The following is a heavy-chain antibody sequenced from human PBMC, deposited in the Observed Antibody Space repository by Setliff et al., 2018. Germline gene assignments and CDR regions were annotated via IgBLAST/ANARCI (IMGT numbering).Heavy chain of an antibody. CDR2: ISAHNGKT. V-gene: IGHV1-18*01. D-gene: IGHD2-8*01. Sequence: ASVKVSCKTSGYIFSDYGIAWVRQAPGQGLEWMGWISAHNGKTYYSPKLHGRVTLTTDTSTSTAYMELRSLRSDDTAVYYCSRLVRFCTRTSCQRLSGGEFWGQGTLVTVSS. CDR3: SRLVRFCTRTSCQRLSGGEF. CDR1: GYIFSDYG. J-gene: IGHJ4*02.